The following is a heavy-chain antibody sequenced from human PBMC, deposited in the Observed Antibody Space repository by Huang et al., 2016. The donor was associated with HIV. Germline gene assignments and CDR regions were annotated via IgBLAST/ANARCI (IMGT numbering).Heavy chain of an antibody. J-gene: IGHJ4*02. CDR3: AGPNDIFTV. D-gene: IGHD3-9*01. CDR2: IKPDESEK. Sequence: EVQLVESGGGLVQPGGSLRLSCAASGFNFSSYWMSWVRQAPGKGLEWVASIKPDESEKDYVDSVKGRFAVSRDRAKNSVFLEMNSLSAEDTAVYYCAGPNDIFTVWGQGALVTVSS. V-gene: IGHV3-7*01. CDR1: GFNFSSYW.